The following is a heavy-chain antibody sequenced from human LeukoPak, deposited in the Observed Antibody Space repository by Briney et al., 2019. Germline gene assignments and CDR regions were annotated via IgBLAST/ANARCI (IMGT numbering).Heavy chain of an antibody. CDR3: ARIRDGYNDAYDI. D-gene: IGHD5-24*01. J-gene: IGHJ3*02. V-gene: IGHV1-46*01. CDR2: INPGGDNT. CDR1: GYTFTNYY. Sequence: ASVKVSCKASGYTFTNYYIHWVRQAPGQGLEWMGLINPGGDNTNYAQNFQGRVTMTRDTSASTVYMELSSLRSEDTAIYYCARIRDGYNDAYDIWGQGTVVTAPS.